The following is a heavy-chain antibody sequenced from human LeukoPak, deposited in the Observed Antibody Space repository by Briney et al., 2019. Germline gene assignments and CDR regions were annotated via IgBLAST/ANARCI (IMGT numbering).Heavy chain of an antibody. Sequence: ASVKVSCKASGFTFTSYYMHWVRQAPGQGLEWMGIINPSGGSTTYARKFQDRVTMTRDTSTSTVYMELSSLRSEDTAVYYCARDSNSWSFDYWGQGTLVTVSS. D-gene: IGHD6-13*01. V-gene: IGHV1-46*01. CDR2: INPSGGST. J-gene: IGHJ4*02. CDR3: ARDSNSWSFDY. CDR1: GFTFTSYY.